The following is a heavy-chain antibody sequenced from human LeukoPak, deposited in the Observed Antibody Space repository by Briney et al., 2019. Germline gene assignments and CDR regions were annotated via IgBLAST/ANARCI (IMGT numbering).Heavy chain of an antibody. J-gene: IGHJ4*02. D-gene: IGHD6-13*01. Sequence: PGRSLRLSCAASGFTFSSYAMHWVRQAPGKGLEWVAVISYDGSNKYYADSVKGRFTISRDNSKNTLYLQMNSLRAEDTAVYYCARDQQLVRSFDYWGQGTLVTVSS. CDR1: GFTFSSYA. CDR3: ARDQQLVRSFDY. CDR2: ISYDGSNK. V-gene: IGHV3-30-3*01.